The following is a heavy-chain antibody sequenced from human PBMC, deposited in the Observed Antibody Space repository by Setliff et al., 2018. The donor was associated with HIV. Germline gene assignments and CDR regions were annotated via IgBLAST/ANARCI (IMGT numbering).Heavy chain of an antibody. Sequence: GGSLRLSCVASGFTFSKYWMSWVRQVPGKGLEWVANIKEDGSDTNYVDSVKGRFTISRDNAKNSLYLQMNSLRAEDTAVYYCARGSGSYSLRSMDVWGKGTTVTVSS. CDR2: IKEDGSDT. J-gene: IGHJ6*03. V-gene: IGHV3-7*03. D-gene: IGHD1-26*01. CDR3: ARGSGSYSLRSMDV. CDR1: GFTFSKYW.